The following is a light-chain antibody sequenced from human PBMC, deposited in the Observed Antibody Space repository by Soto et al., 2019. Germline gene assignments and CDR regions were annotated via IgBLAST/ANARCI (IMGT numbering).Light chain of an antibody. J-gene: IGKJ1*01. CDR1: QSISSW. Sequence: DIQMTQSPSTLSASVGDRVTITCRASQSISSWLAWYQQKPGKAPKLLIYDASSLESGVPSRFSGSRSGTEFTLTSSSLQPDDFAVYYCQQYSNCPWTFGQGTKVEIK. CDR3: QQYSNCPWT. CDR2: DAS. V-gene: IGKV1-5*01.